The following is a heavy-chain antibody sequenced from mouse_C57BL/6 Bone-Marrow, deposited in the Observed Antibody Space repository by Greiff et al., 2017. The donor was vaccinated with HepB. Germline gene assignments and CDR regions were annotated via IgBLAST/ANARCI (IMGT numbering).Heavy chain of an antibody. CDR3: AKAYYSNYFDY. CDR1: GYSFTGYY. D-gene: IGHD2-5*01. CDR2: INPSTGGT. V-gene: IGHV1-42*01. J-gene: IGHJ2*01. Sequence: EVQLQQSGPELVKPGASVKISCKASGYSFTGYYMNWVKQSPEKSLEWIGEINPSTGGTTYNQKFKAKATLTVDKSSSTAYMQLKSLTSEDSAVYYCAKAYYSNYFDYWGQGTTLTVSS.